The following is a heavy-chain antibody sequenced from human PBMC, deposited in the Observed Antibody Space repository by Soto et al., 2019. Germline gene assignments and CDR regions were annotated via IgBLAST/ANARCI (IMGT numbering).Heavy chain of an antibody. CDR2: IKQDGSEK. CDR3: ARDPEVSAFDI. J-gene: IGHJ3*02. CDR1: GFTFSSYW. Sequence: GGSLRLSCAASGFTFSSYWMSWVRQAPGKGLEWVANIKQDGSEKYYVDSVKGRFTISRDNAKNTLYLQMNSLRAEDTAVYYCARDPEVSAFDIWGQGTMVTVSS. V-gene: IGHV3-7*01.